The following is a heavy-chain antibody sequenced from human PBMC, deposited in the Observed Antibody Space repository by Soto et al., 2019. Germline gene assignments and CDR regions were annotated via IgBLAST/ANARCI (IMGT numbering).Heavy chain of an antibody. CDR1: GFTFSTYG. CDR2: IWYDGSNQ. J-gene: IGHJ4*02. D-gene: IGHD3-10*01. Sequence: QVQLVESGGGVVRPGRSLRLSCAPSGFTFSTYGMHWVRQAPGKGLEWVAVIWYDGSNQYYADSVRGRFTISRDNSKNVLYLQMNSLTAEDTAVYYCARDLGAFNYGSAYFDYWGPGTPVTVSS. V-gene: IGHV3-33*01. CDR3: ARDLGAFNYGSAYFDY.